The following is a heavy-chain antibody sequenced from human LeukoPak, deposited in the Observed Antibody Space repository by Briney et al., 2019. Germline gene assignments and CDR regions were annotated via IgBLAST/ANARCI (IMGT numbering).Heavy chain of an antibody. V-gene: IGHV5-51*01. CDR2: IYPDDSDT. J-gene: IGHJ3*02. CDR1: GYSFTSYW. Sequence: GESLKISCKGSGYSFTSYWIGWVRQMPGKGLEWMGIIYPDDSDTRYSPSFQGQVTISADKSISTAYLQWSSLKASDTAMYYCARQVTGYYDSSGDDAFDIWGQGTMVTVSS. CDR3: ARQVTGYYDSSGDDAFDI. D-gene: IGHD3-22*01.